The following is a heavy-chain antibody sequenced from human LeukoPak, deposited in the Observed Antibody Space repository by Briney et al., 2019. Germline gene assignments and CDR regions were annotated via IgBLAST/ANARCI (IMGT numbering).Heavy chain of an antibody. D-gene: IGHD2-2*01. CDR1: GYIFTNYW. CDR3: ARGRGYCSSSSCYDFDY. V-gene: IGHV5-51*01. Sequence: GESLKISCTGSGYIFTNYWIAWVRQMPGKGLEWMGIIYPGDSETTYSPSFQGQVTISADTSITTTNLQWSSLKASDTAMYYCARGRGYCSSSSCYDFDYWGQGTLVTVPS. J-gene: IGHJ4*02. CDR2: IYPGDSET.